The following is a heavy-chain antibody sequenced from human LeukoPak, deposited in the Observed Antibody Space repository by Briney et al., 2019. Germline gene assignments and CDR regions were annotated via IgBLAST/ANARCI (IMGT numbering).Heavy chain of an antibody. D-gene: IGHD6-13*01. CDR2: FDPEDGET. CDR1: VYTLTELS. J-gene: IGHJ4*02. Sequence: SVNVSCKLSVYTLTELSMHWVRQAPCKGLEWMGGFDPEDGETIYTQKFQGRVTMTEDTSTDTAYMELSSLRSEDTAVYYCATGGIIAAERFFDYWGQGTLVTVSS. V-gene: IGHV1-24*01. CDR3: ATGGIIAAERFFDY.